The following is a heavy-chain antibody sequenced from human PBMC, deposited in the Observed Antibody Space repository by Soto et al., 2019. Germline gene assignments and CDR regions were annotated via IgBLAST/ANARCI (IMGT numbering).Heavy chain of an antibody. CDR1: GYTFTSYG. J-gene: IGHJ1*01. CDR2: ISAYNGNT. D-gene: IGHD3-16*02. CDR3: ARDADWGLSDYIWGSYRYPHEYFQH. Sequence: ASVKVSCKASGYTFTSYGISWVRQAPGQGLEWMGWISAYNGNTNYAQKLQGRVTMTTDTSTSTAYMELRSLRSDDTAVYYCARDADWGLSDYIWGSYRYPHEYFQHWGQGTLVTVSS. V-gene: IGHV1-18*01.